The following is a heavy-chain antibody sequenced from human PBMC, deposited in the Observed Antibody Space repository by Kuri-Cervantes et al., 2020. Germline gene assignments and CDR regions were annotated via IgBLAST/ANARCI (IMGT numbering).Heavy chain of an antibody. J-gene: IGHJ4*02. D-gene: IGHD2-15*01. CDR1: GGSISSGGYS. CDR3: ARGGECSGGSCYSAFDY. CDR2: IYHSGST. V-gene: IGHV4-30-2*05. Sequence: SCAVSGGSISSGGYSWSWIRQPPGKGLEWIGYIYHSGSTYYNPSLKSRVTISVDTSKNQFSLKLSSVTAADTAVYYCARGGECSGGSCYSAFDYWGQGTLVTVSS.